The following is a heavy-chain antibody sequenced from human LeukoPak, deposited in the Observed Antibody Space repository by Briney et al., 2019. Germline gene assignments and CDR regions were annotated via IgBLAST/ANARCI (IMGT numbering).Heavy chain of an antibody. J-gene: IGHJ4*02. D-gene: IGHD2-21*02. CDR1: GYTFTGYA. CDR3: ARDSYRYCGGDCPVDY. V-gene: IGHV1-3*01. CDR2: INAGNGNT. Sequence: ASVKVSCKASGYTFTGYAMHWVRQAPGQRLEWMGWINAGNGNTKYSQKFQGRVTITRDTSASTAYMELSSLRSEDTAVYYCARDSYRYCGGDCPVDYWGQGTLVTVSS.